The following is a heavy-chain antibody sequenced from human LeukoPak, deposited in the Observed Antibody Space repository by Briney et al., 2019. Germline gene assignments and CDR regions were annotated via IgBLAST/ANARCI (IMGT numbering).Heavy chain of an antibody. CDR3: ASSRWQAFDS. V-gene: IGHV3-7*02. Sequence: GGSLRLSCAASGFTFSTYWMSWVRQTPGKGLEWVAHIKQDGSEKYYVDSVKGRFTVSRDNAKNSVYLQLSSLRTEDTAAYYCASSRWQAFDSWGQGILVTVSS. CDR2: IKQDGSEK. D-gene: IGHD6-13*01. CDR1: GFTFSTYW. J-gene: IGHJ4*02.